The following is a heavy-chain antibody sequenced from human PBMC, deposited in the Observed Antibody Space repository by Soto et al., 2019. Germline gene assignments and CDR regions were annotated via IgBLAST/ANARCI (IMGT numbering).Heavy chain of an antibody. CDR1: GYSFTSNW. D-gene: IGHD2-2*01. CDR2: IDPSDSYT. CDR3: ARLGRYCSSTSCYGNYYYGMDV. V-gene: IGHV5-10-1*01. J-gene: IGHJ6*02. Sequence: GESLKISFKGSGYSFTSNWISWVRQMPGKGLEWMGRIDPSDSYTNYSPSFQGHVTISADKSISTAYLQWSSLKASDTAMYYCARLGRYCSSTSCYGNYYYGMDVWGQGTTVTVSS.